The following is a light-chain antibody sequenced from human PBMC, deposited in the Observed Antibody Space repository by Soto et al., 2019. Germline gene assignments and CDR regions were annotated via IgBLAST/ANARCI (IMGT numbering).Light chain of an antibody. Sequence: EIVLTQSPGTLSLSPGERATLSCRASQSVSSSYFAWYQQKPGQAPRLLIYGASTRATGIPDRFSGSGSGTDFTLTISILEPEDFAVYYCQQYYSSAPWTFGQGTKVEIK. CDR3: QQYYSSAPWT. J-gene: IGKJ1*01. V-gene: IGKV3-20*01. CDR2: GAS. CDR1: QSVSSSY.